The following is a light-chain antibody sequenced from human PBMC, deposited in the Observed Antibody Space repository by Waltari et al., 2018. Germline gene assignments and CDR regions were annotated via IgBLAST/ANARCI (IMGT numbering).Light chain of an antibody. CDR3: YSKDTDGGSQGK. CDR1: GVPKQY. CDR2: DDN. J-gene: IGLJ2*01. Sequence: YDLTQPPSVSVSPGQTAAITCSGDGVPKQYTFWYQQKSGQAPVLVMYDDNKRPSGIPGRFSGSSAGTVATLTITGAQVDDEADYYCYSKDTDGGSQGKIGGGTKLTVL. V-gene: IGLV3-10*01.